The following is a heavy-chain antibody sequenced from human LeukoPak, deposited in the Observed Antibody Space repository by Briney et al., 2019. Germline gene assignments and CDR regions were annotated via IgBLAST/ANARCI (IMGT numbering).Heavy chain of an antibody. D-gene: IGHD6-13*01. V-gene: IGHV4-34*01. J-gene: IGHJ6*02. CDR3: AREGLSSWNPYYYYYYCMDV. CDR2: INHSGST. Sequence: SETLSLTCAVYGGSFSGYYWSWLRQPPGKGLEWIGEINHSGSTNYNPSLKSRVTISVDTSKNQFSLKLSSVTAADTAVYYCAREGLSSWNPYYYYYYCMDVWGQGTTVTVSS. CDR1: GGSFSGYY.